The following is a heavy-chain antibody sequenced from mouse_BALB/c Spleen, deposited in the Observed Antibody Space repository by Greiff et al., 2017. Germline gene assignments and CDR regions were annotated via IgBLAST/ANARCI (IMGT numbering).Heavy chain of an antibody. J-gene: IGHJ4*01. CDR2: ISSGSSTI. Sequence: EVKLVESGGGLVQPGGSRKLSCAASGFTFSSFGMHWVRQAPEKGLEWVAYISSGSSTIYYADTVKGRFTISRDNPKNTLFLQMTSLRSEDTAMYYCARGAPFITTVVEGAMDYWGQGTSVTVSS. CDR1: GFTFSSFG. CDR3: ARGAPFITTVVEGAMDY. D-gene: IGHD1-1*01. V-gene: IGHV5-17*02.